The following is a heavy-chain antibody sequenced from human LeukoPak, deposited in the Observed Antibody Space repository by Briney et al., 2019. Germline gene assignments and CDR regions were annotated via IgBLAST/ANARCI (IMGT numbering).Heavy chain of an antibody. CDR3: ARERAAYNDFWSGYHRGYYMDV. CDR1: GGSFSGYY. D-gene: IGHD3-3*01. V-gene: IGHV4-34*01. J-gene: IGHJ6*03. CDR2: INHSGST. Sequence: SETLSLTCAVYGGSFSGYYWSWIRQPPGKGLEWIGEINHSGSTNYNPSLKSRVTISVDTSKNQFSLKLSSVTAADTAVYYCARERAAYNDFWSGYHRGYYMDVWGKGTTVTVSS.